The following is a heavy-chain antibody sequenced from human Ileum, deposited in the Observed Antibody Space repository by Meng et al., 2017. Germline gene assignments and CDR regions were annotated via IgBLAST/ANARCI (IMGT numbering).Heavy chain of an antibody. J-gene: IGHJ4*02. V-gene: IGHV4-39*01. CDR3: ARQVNSDGYPRYFDF. Sequence: QLQLQESGPGLGKPWETLSLTGSVSGGSITSSSYSCGWIRQPPGKGLEWIGYIYYSGTTYYNPSLKSRATISEDTAKNQFSLNLSSVTAADTAVYYCARQVNSDGYPRYFDFWGQGTLVTVSS. D-gene: IGHD5-24*01. CDR2: IYYSGTT. CDR1: GGSITSSSYS.